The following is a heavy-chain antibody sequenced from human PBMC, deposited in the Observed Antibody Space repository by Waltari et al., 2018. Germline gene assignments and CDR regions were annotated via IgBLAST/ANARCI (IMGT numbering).Heavy chain of an antibody. D-gene: IGHD4-17*01. CDR1: G. Sequence: QNQLVQSGADVNTPGASVKVSCKASGQGLEWMGWISAYNGNTNSAQKLQGRVTMTTDTSTNTAYMELRSLRSDDTAVYYCARDSGNHGAYGNYRQFDYWGQGTLVTVSS. V-gene: IGHV1-18*01. J-gene: IGHJ4*02. CDR3: ARDSGNHGAYGNYRQFDY. CDR2: ISAYNGNT.